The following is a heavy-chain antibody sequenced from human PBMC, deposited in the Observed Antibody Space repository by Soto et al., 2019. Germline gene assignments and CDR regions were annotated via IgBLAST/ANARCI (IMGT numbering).Heavy chain of an antibody. CDR1: GFTFSTYT. CDR3: ANRAVAGRNWYFDL. Sequence: EVQLLESGGGLVQPGGSLRLSCAASGFTFSTYTMSWVRQAPGKGMECVSAISGTGGSSSYTDSVKGRFTISRDNSKNTLSLQMDRLRAEDTARYYCANRAVAGRNWYFDLWGRGTLVTVYS. D-gene: IGHD6-19*01. J-gene: IGHJ2*01. CDR2: ISGTGGSS. V-gene: IGHV3-23*01.